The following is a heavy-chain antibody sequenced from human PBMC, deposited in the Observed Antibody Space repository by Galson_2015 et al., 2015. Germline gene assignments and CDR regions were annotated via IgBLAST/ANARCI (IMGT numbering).Heavy chain of an antibody. Sequence: TLSLTCTVSGGSISSGDYYWSWIRQPPGKGLEWIGFIYYSGSTYYNPSLKSRVTISVDTSKNQFSLKLSSVTAADTAVYYCASAEIVATMFGYWGQGTLVTVSS. CDR3: ASAEIVATMFGY. J-gene: IGHJ4*02. V-gene: IGHV4-30-4*01. D-gene: IGHD5-12*01. CDR2: IYYSGST. CDR1: GGSISSGDYY.